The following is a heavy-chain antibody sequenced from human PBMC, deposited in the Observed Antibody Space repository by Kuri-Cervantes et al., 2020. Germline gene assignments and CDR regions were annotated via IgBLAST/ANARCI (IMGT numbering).Heavy chain of an antibody. V-gene: IGHV3-11*04. CDR2: ISSSGSTI. D-gene: IGHD2-2*01. Sequence: GGSLRLSCAASGFTFSDYYMSWIRQAPGKGLEWVSYISSSGSTIYYADSVKGRFTISRDNAKNSLYLQMNSLRAEDTAVYYCARDTYVVVPAAQGYYYYGMDVWGQGTTVTVSS. J-gene: IGHJ6*02. CDR1: GFTFSDYY. CDR3: ARDTYVVVPAAQGYYYYGMDV.